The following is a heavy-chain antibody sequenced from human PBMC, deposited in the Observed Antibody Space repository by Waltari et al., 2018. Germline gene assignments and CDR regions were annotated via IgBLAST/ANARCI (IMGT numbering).Heavy chain of an antibody. D-gene: IGHD1-7*01. Sequence: EVQLVESGGGLVQPGGSLRLSCAASGFAFSRYWMHWVRQAPGKGLAWVSRINSDGSSTSYADSVMGRFTISRDNAKNTLYLQMNSLSVDDTAVYYCAELSSSAFHIWGQGTMVTVSS. CDR1: GFAFSRYW. J-gene: IGHJ3*02. CDR2: INSDGSST. V-gene: IGHV3-74*01. CDR3: AELSSSAFHI.